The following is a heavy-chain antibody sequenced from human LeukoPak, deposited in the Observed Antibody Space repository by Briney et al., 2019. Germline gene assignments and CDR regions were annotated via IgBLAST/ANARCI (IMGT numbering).Heavy chain of an antibody. CDR2: LHNSVST. J-gene: IGHJ4*02. D-gene: IGHD3-9*01. V-gene: IGHV4-39*01. CDR1: LGSISSSSYY. Sequence: KTSETLSLTCTVSLGSISSSSYYWGWIRQPPGKGLEWIGNLHNSVSTYYNSSIKSRIIISVDTSKNQFSLKLRSVTAADTAVYYCASGRYFDWLTSVKAFDYWGQGILVTVSS. CDR3: ASGRYFDWLTSVKAFDY.